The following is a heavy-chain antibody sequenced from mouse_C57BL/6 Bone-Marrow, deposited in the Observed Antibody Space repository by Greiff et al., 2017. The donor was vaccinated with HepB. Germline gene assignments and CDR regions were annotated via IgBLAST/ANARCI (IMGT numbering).Heavy chain of an antibody. Sequence: VQLQQPGAELVKPGASVKLSCKASGYTFTSYWMQWVKQRPGQGLEWIGEIDPSDSYTNYNQKFKGKATLTVDTTSSTAYMQLSSLTSEDSAVYYCALTDDWGQGTTLTVSS. J-gene: IGHJ2*01. CDR1: GYTFTSYW. V-gene: IGHV1-50*01. CDR2: IDPSDSYT. CDR3: ALTDD.